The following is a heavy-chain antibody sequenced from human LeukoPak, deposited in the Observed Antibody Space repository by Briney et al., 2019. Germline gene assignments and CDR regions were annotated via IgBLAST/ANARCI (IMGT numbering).Heavy chain of an antibody. CDR1: GFTFSSYD. CDR2: IGTAGDT. CDR3: ARGGVAGTIDY. V-gene: IGHV3-13*01. J-gene: IGHJ4*02. D-gene: IGHD6-19*01. Sequence: PGGSLRLSCAASGFTFSSYDMHWVRQATGKGLEWVSAIGTAGDTYYPSSVKGRFTISRENAKNSLYLQMNSLRAGDTAVYYCARGGVAGTIDYWGQGTLATVSS.